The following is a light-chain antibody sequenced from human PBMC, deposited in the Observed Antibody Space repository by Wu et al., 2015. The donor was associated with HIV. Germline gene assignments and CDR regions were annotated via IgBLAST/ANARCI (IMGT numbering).Light chain of an antibody. CDR3: QHYQT. V-gene: IGKV3-20*01. J-gene: IGKJ1*01. Sequence: EIVLTQSPGTLSLSPGERATLSCRASQSVSGNYLAWYQQRPGQPPRLLIYVASSRVTGVPERFSGGGSGTDFTLTISRLEPEDFAVYYCQHYQTFGQGTKVEIK. CDR2: VAS. CDR1: QSVSGNY.